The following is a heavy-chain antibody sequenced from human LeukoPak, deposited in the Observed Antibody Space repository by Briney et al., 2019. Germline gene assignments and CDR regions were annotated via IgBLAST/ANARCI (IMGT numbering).Heavy chain of an antibody. CDR2: ISYDGSDK. CDR3: ASLYSSGWYLTDY. CDR1: RFTFSSYA. D-gene: IGHD6-19*01. Sequence: PGRSLRLSCAASRFTFSSYAMHWVRQAPGKGLGWVALISYDGSDKYYADSVKGRFTISRDNSKNTLYLQMNSLRIEDTAVYYCASLYSSGWYLTDYWGQGTLVTVSS. J-gene: IGHJ4*02. V-gene: IGHV3-30-3*01.